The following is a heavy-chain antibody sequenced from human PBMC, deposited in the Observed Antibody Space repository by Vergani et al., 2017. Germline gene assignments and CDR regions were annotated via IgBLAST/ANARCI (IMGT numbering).Heavy chain of an antibody. V-gene: IGHV1-2*02. J-gene: IGHJ5*02. CDR1: GYTFTGYY. D-gene: IGHD3-3*01. CDR2: INPNSGGT. Sequence: QVQLVQSGAEVKKPGASVRVSCKVSGYTFTGYYMHWVRQAPGQGLEWMGWINPNSGGTNYAQKFQGRVTMTRDTSISTAYLELSRLRSDDTAVYYCAGEYDFWSAGWFDPWGQGTLVTVSS. CDR3: AGEYDFWSAGWFDP.